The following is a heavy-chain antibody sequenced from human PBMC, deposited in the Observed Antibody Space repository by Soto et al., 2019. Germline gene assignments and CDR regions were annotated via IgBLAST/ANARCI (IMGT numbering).Heavy chain of an antibody. CDR3: ARDKGGERGSSWSNWFDP. V-gene: IGHV1-46*01. CDR2: INPSGGST. J-gene: IGHJ5*02. Sequence: ASVKVSCKASGYTFTSYYMHWVRQAPGQGPKWMGIINPSGGSTSYAQKFQGRVTMTRDTSTSTVYMELSSLRSEDTAVYYCARDKGGERGSSWSNWFDPWGQGTLVTVSS. D-gene: IGHD6-13*01. CDR1: GYTFTSYY.